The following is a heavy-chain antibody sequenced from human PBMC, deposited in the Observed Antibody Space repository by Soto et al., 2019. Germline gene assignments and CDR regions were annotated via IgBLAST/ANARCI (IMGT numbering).Heavy chain of an antibody. CDR3: VKDDGGYPSTAPH. J-gene: IGHJ4*02. CDR1: GITISNYP. V-gene: IGHV3-23*01. D-gene: IGHD3-22*01. CDR2: ISGSGDRT. Sequence: EVQLLESGGGLVQPGGSLRLSCAASGITISNYPMSWVRQAPGKGLDWVSGISGSGDRTYYADSAKGRFTISKDISRNSLSRQLDRLGVDDTAVYFCVKDDGGYPSTAPHWGQGTLVTVSS.